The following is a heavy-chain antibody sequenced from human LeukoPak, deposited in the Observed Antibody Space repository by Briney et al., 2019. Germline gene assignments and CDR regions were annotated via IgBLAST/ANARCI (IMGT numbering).Heavy chain of an antibody. J-gene: IGHJ5*02. D-gene: IGHD3-10*01. CDR1: GGSISSSSYY. CDR2: IYYSGST. V-gene: IGHV4-39*01. CDR3: ARHRGYRYYGSGSPGNWFDP. Sequence: PSETLSLTCTVSGGSISSSSYYWGWIRQPPGKGLEWIGSIYYSGSTNYNPSLKSRVTISVDTSKNQFSLKLSSVTAADTAVYYCARHRGYRYYGSGSPGNWFDPWGQGTLVTVSS.